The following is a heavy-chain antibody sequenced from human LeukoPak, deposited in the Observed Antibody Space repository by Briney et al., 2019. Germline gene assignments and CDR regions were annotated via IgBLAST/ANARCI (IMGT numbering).Heavy chain of an antibody. D-gene: IGHD6-13*01. CDR3: ARDSRPLVSHTHDY. CDR1: GFTFSSYA. V-gene: IGHV3-30-3*01. J-gene: IGHJ4*02. CDR2: ISYDGSNK. Sequence: PGGSLRLSCAASGFTFSSYAMHWVRQAPGKGLEWVAVISYDGSNKYYADSVKGRFTISRDNSKNTLYLQMNSLRAEDTAVYYCARDSRPLVSHTHDYWGQGTLVTVSS.